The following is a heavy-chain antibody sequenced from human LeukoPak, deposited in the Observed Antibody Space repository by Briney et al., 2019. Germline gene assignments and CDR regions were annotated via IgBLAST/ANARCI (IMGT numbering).Heavy chain of an antibody. CDR3: ARDPIRRDSSGYYQTDAFDI. V-gene: IGHV4-39*07. Sequence: ASETLSLTCTVSGGSISSSSYYWGWIRQPPGKGLEWIGSIYYSGSTYYNPSLKSRVTISVDTSKNQFSLKLSSVTAADTAVYYCARDPIRRDSSGYYQTDAFDIWGQGTMVTVSS. CDR2: IYYSGST. D-gene: IGHD3-22*01. CDR1: GGSISSSSYY. J-gene: IGHJ3*02.